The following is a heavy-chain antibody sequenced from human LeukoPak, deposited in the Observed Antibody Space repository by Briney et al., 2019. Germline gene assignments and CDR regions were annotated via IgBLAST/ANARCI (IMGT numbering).Heavy chain of an antibody. V-gene: IGHV1-2*02. Sequence: ASVKVSCKASGYTFTGYNMHWVRQDPGQGLEWMGWINPNSGGTNYAQKFQGRVTMTRDTSISTAYMELSRLRSDDTAVYYCARDRGRYSNYVCDYWGQGALVTVSS. CDR1: GYTFTGYN. CDR2: INPNSGGT. CDR3: ARDRGRYSNYVCDY. J-gene: IGHJ4*01. D-gene: IGHD4-11*01.